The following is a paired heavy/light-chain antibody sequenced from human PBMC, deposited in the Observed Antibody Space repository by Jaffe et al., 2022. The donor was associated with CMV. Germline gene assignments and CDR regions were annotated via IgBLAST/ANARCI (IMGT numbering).Light chain of an antibody. CDR2: GAS. Sequence: EVVLTQSPGTLSLSPGERATLSCRASQSISSSYLAWYQQKPGQAPRLLIYGASSRAAGIPDRFSGSGSGTDFTLTISRLEAEDFALYYCQQYGRSPPEYTFGQGTKLEIK. CDR1: QSISSSY. J-gene: IGKJ2*01. V-gene: IGKV3-20*01. CDR3: QQYGRSPPEYT.
Heavy chain of an antibody. CDR2: IFYDSSKK. CDR1: GFIFSDYG. V-gene: IGHV3-33*01. Sequence: QVQLVESGGGVVQPGRSLRVSCAASGFIFSDYGMHWVRQAPGKGLEWVAVIFYDSSKKYYVDSVKGRFTISRDNSKNTLYLQMDSLRAEDTAVYFCTRDISSRYFDLWGRGTLVTVSS. CDR3: TRDISSRYFDL. J-gene: IGHJ2*01. D-gene: IGHD3-3*02.